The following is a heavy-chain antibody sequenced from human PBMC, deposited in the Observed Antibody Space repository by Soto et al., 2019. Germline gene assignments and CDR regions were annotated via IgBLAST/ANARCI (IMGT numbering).Heavy chain of an antibody. Sequence: QVQLQQWGAGLLKPSETLSLTCAVYGGSFSGYYWSWIRQPPGKGLEWIGEINHSGSTNYNPSLKSRVTISVDTSKNQFSLKLSSVTAADTGVYYCARYGDYYYFDYWGQGTLVTVSS. CDR1: GGSFSGYY. J-gene: IGHJ4*02. CDR2: INHSGST. V-gene: IGHV4-34*01. CDR3: ARYGDYYYFDY. D-gene: IGHD4-17*01.